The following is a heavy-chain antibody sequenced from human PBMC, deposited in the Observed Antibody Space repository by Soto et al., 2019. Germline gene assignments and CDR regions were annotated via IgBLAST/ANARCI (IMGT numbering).Heavy chain of an antibody. J-gene: IGHJ4*02. Sequence: QVQLVQSGAEVKKPGASVKVSCKASGYTFTSYGISWVRQAPGQGLEWMGWISAYNGNTKYTQKLQGRVTMTTDTSASTGYMELRSLRSADTAVYECARDRGVGLVDSWGQGTPVTVSS. V-gene: IGHV1-18*01. CDR2: ISAYNGNT. CDR1: GYTFTSYG. D-gene: IGHD6-19*01. CDR3: ARDRGVGLVDS.